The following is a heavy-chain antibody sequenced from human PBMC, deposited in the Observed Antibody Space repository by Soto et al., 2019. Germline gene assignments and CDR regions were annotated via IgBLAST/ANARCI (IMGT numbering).Heavy chain of an antibody. CDR3: ASGGRYYAGYSPH. CDR1: GFTFSSYG. Sequence: QVQLVESGGGVVQPGRSLRLSCAASGFTFSSYGMHWVRQAPGKGLAWVAVIWYDGSNKYYADSVKGQFTISSDNSKNTVDQPINSLRAGHTAGYYGASGGRYYAGYSPHWVQCRLVTVSS. J-gene: IGHJ1*01. CDR2: IWYDGSNK. D-gene: IGHD1-26*01. V-gene: IGHV3-33*01.